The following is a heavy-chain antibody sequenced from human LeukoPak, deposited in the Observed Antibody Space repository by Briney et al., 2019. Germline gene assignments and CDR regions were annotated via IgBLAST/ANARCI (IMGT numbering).Heavy chain of an antibody. Sequence: SETLSLTCTVSGSGYSISGGFYWGWIRQPPGKGPEWIGSIYHTGSTYYNPSLKSRATISVDTSKNQFSLKLKFVTAADTAVYYCAGQFDSSGSYFYWGQGTLVTVSS. CDR2: IYHTGST. CDR1: GSGYSISGGFY. V-gene: IGHV4-38-2*02. CDR3: AGQFDSSGSYFY. D-gene: IGHD3-22*01. J-gene: IGHJ4*02.